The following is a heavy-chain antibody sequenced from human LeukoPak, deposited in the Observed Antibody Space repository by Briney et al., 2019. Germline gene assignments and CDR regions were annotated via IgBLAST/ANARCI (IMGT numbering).Heavy chain of an antibody. V-gene: IGHV1-69*04. CDR3: ARDFPGEYSYPPFSDYYYYGMDV. CDR2: IIPILGIA. D-gene: IGHD5-18*01. CDR1: GGTFSSYA. J-gene: IGHJ6*02. Sequence: ASVKVSCKASGGTFSSYAISWVRQAPGQGLEWMGRIIPILGIANYAQKFQGRVTITADKSTSTAYMELSSLRSEDTAVYYCARDFPGEYSYPPFSDYYYYGMDVWGQGTTVTVSS.